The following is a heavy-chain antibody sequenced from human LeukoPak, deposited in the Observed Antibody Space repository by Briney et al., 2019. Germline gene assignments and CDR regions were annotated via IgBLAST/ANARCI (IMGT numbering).Heavy chain of an antibody. D-gene: IGHD3-10*01. CDR2: INHSGST. CDR1: GGSFSGYY. Sequence: SETLSLTCAVYGGSFSGYYWSWIRQPQGKGLEWIGEINHSGSTNYNPSLKSRVTISVDTSKNQFSLKLSSVTAADTAVYYCARVRGDYYGSGIGNWFDPWGQGTLVTVSS. V-gene: IGHV4-34*01. J-gene: IGHJ5*02. CDR3: ARVRGDYYGSGIGNWFDP.